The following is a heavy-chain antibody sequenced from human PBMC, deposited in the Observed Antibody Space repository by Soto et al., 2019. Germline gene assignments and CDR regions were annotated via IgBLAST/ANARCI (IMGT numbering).Heavy chain of an antibody. D-gene: IGHD6-13*01. V-gene: IGHV4-59*01. CDR2: IYYSGST. Sequence: TSGARSPTLTILGFSIQCYHWNRVPPAPRKGLGWIGYIYYSGSTNYNPSLKSRVTISVDTSKNQFSLKLSSVTAADTAVYYCARGWIAAAGPYNHEGDYFDYWGQGTLVTVSS. CDR3: ARGWIAAAGPYNHEGDYFDY. J-gene: IGHJ4*02. CDR1: GFSIQCYH.